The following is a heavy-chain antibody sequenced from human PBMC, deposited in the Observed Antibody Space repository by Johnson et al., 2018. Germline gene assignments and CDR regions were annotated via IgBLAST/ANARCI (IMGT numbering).Heavy chain of an antibody. CDR1: GVTFSSFW. CDR3: AREDVSGGRYFQH. CDR2: ISSDGSST. D-gene: IGHD6-25*01. J-gene: IGHJ1*01. V-gene: IGHV3-74*01. Sequence: VQLQESGGGLVQPGGSLRLSCAASGVTFSSFWMHWVRQAPGKGLVWVSRISSDGSSTNYADSVKGRFTISRDNAKNTLHLQVNSLRAEDTAVYYCAREDVSGGRYFQHWGQGTLVTVSS.